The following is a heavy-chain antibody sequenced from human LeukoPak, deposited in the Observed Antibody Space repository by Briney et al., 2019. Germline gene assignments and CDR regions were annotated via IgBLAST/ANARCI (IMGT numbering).Heavy chain of an antibody. CDR3: ARDGYSYGYLYWYFDL. J-gene: IGHJ2*01. V-gene: IGHV4-38-2*02. D-gene: IGHD5-18*01. CDR1: GYSISSGYY. CDR2: IYHSGST. Sequence: SETLSLTCAVSGYSISSGYYSGWIRQPPGKGLEWIGSIYHSGSTYYNPSLKSRVTISVDTSKNQFSLKLSSVTAADTAVYYCARDGYSYGYLYWYFDLWGRGTLVTVSS.